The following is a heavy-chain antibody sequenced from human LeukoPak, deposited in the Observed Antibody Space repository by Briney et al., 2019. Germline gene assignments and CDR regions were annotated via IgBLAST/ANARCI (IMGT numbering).Heavy chain of an antibody. CDR3: ARGTGGSGSYYYYYYMDV. D-gene: IGHD3-10*01. V-gene: IGHV3-21*01. J-gene: IGHJ6*03. Sequence: GGSLRLSCAASGFTFSSYSMNWVRQAPGKGREWVSSISSSSSYIYYADSVKGRFTISRDNAKNSLYLQMNSLRAEDTAVYYCARGTGGSGSYYYYYYMDVWGKGTTVTVSS. CDR2: ISSSSSYI. CDR1: GFTFSSYS.